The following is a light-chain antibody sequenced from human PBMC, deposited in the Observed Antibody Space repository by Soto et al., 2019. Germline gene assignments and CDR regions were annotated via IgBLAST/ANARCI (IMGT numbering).Light chain of an antibody. Sequence: EIVLTQSPPTLSLSPGEKPTLPSRASQRVSSYLAWYQQKPGQAPRLLIYDASNRATGIPARFSGSGSGTDFTLTISSLEPEDFAVYYCQQRSNWPPTFGQGTKLEIK. J-gene: IGKJ2*01. V-gene: IGKV3-11*01. CDR1: QRVSSY. CDR3: QQRSNWPPT. CDR2: DAS.